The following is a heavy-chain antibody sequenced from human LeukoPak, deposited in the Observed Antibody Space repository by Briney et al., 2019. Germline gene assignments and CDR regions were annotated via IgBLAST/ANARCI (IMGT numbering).Heavy chain of an antibody. Sequence: SETLSLTCTVSGGSISSSSYYWGWIRQPPGKGLEWIGSIYYSGSTYYNPSLKSRVTISVDTSKNRFSLKLSSVTAADTAVYYCARQPHVPATVNYFDYWGQGTLVTVSS. CDR3: ARQPHVPATVNYFDY. V-gene: IGHV4-39*01. CDR1: GGSISSSSYY. D-gene: IGHD2-2*01. CDR2: IYYSGST. J-gene: IGHJ4*02.